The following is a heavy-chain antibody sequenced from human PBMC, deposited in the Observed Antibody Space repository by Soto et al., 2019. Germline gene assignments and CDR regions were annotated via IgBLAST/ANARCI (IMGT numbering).Heavy chain of an antibody. J-gene: IGHJ3*02. CDR3: ARGGAGRYFDWFAITDAFDI. CDR2: IYYSGST. CDR1: GGSISSGGYY. V-gene: IGHV4-31*03. D-gene: IGHD3-9*01. Sequence: SETLSLTCTVSGGSISSGGYYWSWIRQHPGKGLEWIGYIYYSGSTYYNPSLKSRVTISVDTSKNQFSLKLSSVTAADTAVYYCARGGAGRYFDWFAITDAFDIWGQGTMVTVSS.